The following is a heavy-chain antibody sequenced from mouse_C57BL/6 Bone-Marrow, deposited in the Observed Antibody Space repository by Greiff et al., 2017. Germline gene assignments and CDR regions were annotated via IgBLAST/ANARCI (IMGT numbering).Heavy chain of an antibody. CDR1: GFNITDYY. Sequence: VHVKQSGAELVKPGASVKLSCTASGFNITDYYMHWVKQRTEQGLEWIGRIDPEDGETKYAPKFPGKATIKAVTASNTAYLQLSSLTSEDTAVYYCARTFYDSYPLDYWGQGTTLTVSS. CDR2: IDPEDGET. V-gene: IGHV14-2*01. CDR3: ARTFYDSYPLDY. J-gene: IGHJ2*01. D-gene: IGHD2-12*01.